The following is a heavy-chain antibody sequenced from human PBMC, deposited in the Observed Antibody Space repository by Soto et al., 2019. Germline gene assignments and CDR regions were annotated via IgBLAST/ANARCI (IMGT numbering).Heavy chain of an antibody. CDR1: GGTFSSYA. J-gene: IGHJ4*02. CDR2: IIPIFGTA. V-gene: IGHV1-69*06. CDR3: ARVQLNQWLVPLEFRPTKFDY. D-gene: IGHD6-19*01. Sequence: QVQLVQSGAEVKKPGSSVKVSCKASGGTFSSYAISWVRQAPGQGLEWVEGIIPIFGTANYAQKFQGRVTITADKSTNTAYMELSSLRSEDTAVYYCARVQLNQWLVPLEFRPTKFDYWGQGTLVTVSS.